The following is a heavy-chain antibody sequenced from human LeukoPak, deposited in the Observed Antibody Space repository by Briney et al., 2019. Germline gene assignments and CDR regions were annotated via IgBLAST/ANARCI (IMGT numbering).Heavy chain of an antibody. J-gene: IGHJ4*02. CDR1: GGSFSGYY. CDR2: INHSGST. CDR3: ARDVVAAAGTWDY. Sequence: PSETLSLTCAVYGGSFSGYYWSWIRQPPGKGLEWIGEINHSGSTNYNPSLKSRVTISVDTSKNQFSLKLSSVTAADTAVYYCARDVVAAAGTWDYWGQGTLATVSS. D-gene: IGHD6-13*01. V-gene: IGHV4-34*01.